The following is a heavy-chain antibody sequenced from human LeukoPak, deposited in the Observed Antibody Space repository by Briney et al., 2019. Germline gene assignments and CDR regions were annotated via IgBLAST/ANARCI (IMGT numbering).Heavy chain of an antibody. D-gene: IGHD1-7*01. CDR1: GFTFSSYG. CDR2: IRYDGSNK. CDR3: AKESTGSTSLDY. Sequence: GGSLRLSCAASGFTFSSYGMHWVRQAPGKGLEWVAFIRYDGSNKYYADSVKGRFTISRDNSKNTLYLQINSLRAEDTAVYFCAKESTGSTSLDYWGQGTLVTVSS. J-gene: IGHJ4*02. V-gene: IGHV3-30*02.